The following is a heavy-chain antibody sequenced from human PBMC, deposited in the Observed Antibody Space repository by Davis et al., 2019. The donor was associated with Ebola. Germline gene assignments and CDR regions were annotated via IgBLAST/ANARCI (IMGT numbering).Heavy chain of an antibody. J-gene: IGHJ5*02. D-gene: IGHD3-22*01. CDR1: GGSFSGYY. Sequence: MPGGSLRLSCAVYGGSFSGYYRSWIRQPPGKGLEWIGEINHSGRTNYNPSLKSRVTISVDTSKNQFSLKMSSVTAADTAVYYCAREGRSGYSNWFDPGAREPWSPSPQ. V-gene: IGHV4-34*01. CDR2: INHSGRT. CDR3: AREGRSGYSNWFDP.